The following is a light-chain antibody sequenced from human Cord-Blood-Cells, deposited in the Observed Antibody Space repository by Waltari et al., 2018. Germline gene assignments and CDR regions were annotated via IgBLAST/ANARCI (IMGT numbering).Light chain of an antibody. V-gene: IGLV2-11*01. CDR2: DVS. CDR1: SSDVGGSNY. J-gene: IGLJ1*01. CDR3: CSYAGSYTYV. Sequence: QSALTQPRPVSGSPGQSVTISCTGTSSDVGGSNYVSWYPQHPGKVPKLMIYDVSKRPSGVPDRFSGSKSGNTASLTISGLQAEDEADYYCCSYAGSYTYVFGTGTKVTVL.